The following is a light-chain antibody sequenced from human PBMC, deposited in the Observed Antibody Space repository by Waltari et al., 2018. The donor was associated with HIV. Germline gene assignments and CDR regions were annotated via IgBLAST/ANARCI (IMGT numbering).Light chain of an antibody. Sequence: QSALTQPRSVSGSPGQSVTISYTGTSSDIGYFDYVSWYQQFPGKAPKVFIYEVNQRPAGAPDRFTGSKSGITASLTISGLQGEDEADYYCCSYAGAYTYVFGTGTKVTVL. CDR1: SSDIGYFDY. CDR3: CSYAGAYTYV. CDR2: EVN. J-gene: IGLJ1*01. V-gene: IGLV2-11*01.